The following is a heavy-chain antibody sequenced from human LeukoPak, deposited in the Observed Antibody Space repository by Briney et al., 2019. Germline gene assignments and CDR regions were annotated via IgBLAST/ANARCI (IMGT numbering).Heavy chain of an antibody. V-gene: IGHV3-23*01. J-gene: IGHJ5*02. CDR1: GFTFASHA. Sequence: GGSLRLSCAASGFTFASHAMTWVRQAPGKGLEWVSSISATDGSTYYADSVRGRFTISRDNSKNTLFLQMNSLGAEDTALYYCVACASASCYGDRFDPWAREPWPPSPQ. CDR3: VACASASCYGDRFDP. D-gene: IGHD2-2*01. CDR2: ISATDGST.